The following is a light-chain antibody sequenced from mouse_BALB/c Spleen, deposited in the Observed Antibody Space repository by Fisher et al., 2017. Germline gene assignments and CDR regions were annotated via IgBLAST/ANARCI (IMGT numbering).Light chain of an antibody. CDR3: QQRSSYPLT. Sequence: IVMTQSTAIMSASPGEKVTITCSASSSVSYMHWFQQNPGTSPKLWIYSTSNLASGAPARFSGSGSGTSYSLTISRMEAEDAATYYCQQRSSYPLTFGAGTKLELK. J-gene: IGKJ5*01. CDR1: SSVSY. CDR2: STS. V-gene: IGKV4-57*01.